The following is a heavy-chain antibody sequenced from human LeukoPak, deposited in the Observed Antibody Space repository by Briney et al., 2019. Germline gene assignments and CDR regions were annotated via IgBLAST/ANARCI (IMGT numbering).Heavy chain of an antibody. CDR2: VSGSGGST. D-gene: IGHD3-10*01. CDR3: AKVYDSGTYATLDY. J-gene: IGHJ4*02. CDR1: GFTFSSYA. V-gene: IGHV3-23*01. Sequence: GGSLRLSCAASGFTFSSYAMSWVRQAPGKGLEWVSGVSGSGGSTVYTDSVKGRFIISRDDSKNTFYLQMNSLRAEDTAVYHCAKVYDSGTYATLDYWGQGTLVTVSS.